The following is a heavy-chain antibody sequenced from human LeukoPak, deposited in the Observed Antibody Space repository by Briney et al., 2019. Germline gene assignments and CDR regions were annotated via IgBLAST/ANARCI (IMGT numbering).Heavy chain of an antibody. D-gene: IGHD3-9*01. J-gene: IGHJ4*02. CDR1: GSTISSNY. CDR2: IYSGDKT. Sequence: GGSLRLSCIGSGSTISSNYMTWVRQAPGKGLEWISVIYSGDKTYYADSVKGRFTVSRDNSRTTLYLQMNSVRAEDTAVYYCARCAYGLTGSNGCSIHFDYWGQGAMVTVSS. CDR3: ARCAYGLTGSNGCSIHFDY. V-gene: IGHV3-66*01.